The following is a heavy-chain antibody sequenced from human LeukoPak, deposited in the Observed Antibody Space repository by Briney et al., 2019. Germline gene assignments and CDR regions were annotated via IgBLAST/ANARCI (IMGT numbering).Heavy chain of an antibody. CDR2: IKQDGSEK. CDR3: ARLLVYNSGGEAFDY. J-gene: IGHJ4*02. CDR1: GFTFSSYW. D-gene: IGHD3-10*01. V-gene: IGHV3-7*01. Sequence: GGSLRLSCAASGFTFSSYWMSWVRQAPGKGLEWVANIKQDGSEKYYVDSVKGRFTISRDNAKNSLYLQMNSLRAEDTAVYYCARLLVYNSGGEAFDYWGPGTLVTVSS.